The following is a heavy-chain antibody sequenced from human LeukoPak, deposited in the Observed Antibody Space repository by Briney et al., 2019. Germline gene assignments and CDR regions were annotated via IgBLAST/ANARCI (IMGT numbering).Heavy chain of an antibody. CDR2: IINSGGNT. V-gene: IGHV3-23*01. CDR3: TTLWFQGDY. Sequence: GGSLRLSCEASGFTFSNYAMSWVRQAPGKGLEWVSAIINSGGNTYYADSVKGRFTISRDNSKNTLHLQMNSLRAEDTAVYYCTTLWFQGDYWGQGTLVTVSS. D-gene: IGHD2-21*01. CDR1: GFTFSNYA. J-gene: IGHJ4*02.